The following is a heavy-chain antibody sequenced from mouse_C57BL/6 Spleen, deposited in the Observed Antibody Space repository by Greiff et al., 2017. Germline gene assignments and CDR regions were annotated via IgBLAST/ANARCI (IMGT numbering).Heavy chain of an antibody. CDR1: GFTFTDYY. D-gene: IGHD1-1*01. J-gene: IGHJ4*01. CDR3: ARYNYCCILDY. V-gene: IGHV7-3*01. Sequence: EVKLQESGGGLVQPGGSLSLSCAASGFTFTDYYMSWVRQPPGKALEWLGFIRNTANGYTTESSASVKGRFTISRENSQSILYLQMSALRAEDSATYYCARYNYCCILDYWGQGTSVTVSS. CDR2: IRNTANGYTT.